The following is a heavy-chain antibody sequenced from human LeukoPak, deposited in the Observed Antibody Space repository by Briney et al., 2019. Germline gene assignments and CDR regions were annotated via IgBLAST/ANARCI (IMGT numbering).Heavy chain of an antibody. CDR2: ISSSSSYI. V-gene: IGHV3-21*01. J-gene: IGHJ4*02. CDR3: ASQYCSSTSCYVGLVGY. Sequence: GGSLRLSCAASGFTFSSYSMNLVRQAPGKGLEWVSSISSSSSYIYYADSVKGRFTISRDNAKNSLYLQMNSLRAEDTAVYYCASQYCSSTSCYVGLVGYWGQGTLVTVSS. CDR1: GFTFSSYS. D-gene: IGHD2-2*01.